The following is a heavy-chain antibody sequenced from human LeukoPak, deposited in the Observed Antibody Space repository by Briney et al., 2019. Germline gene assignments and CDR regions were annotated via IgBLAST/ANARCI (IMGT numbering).Heavy chain of an antibody. V-gene: IGHV4-59*01. CDR2: IYYSGST. CDR1: GGSIRSYY. Sequence: PSETLSLTCTVSGGSIRSYYWSWIRQPPGKGLEWIGYIYYSGSTNYNPSLKSRVTISVDTSKNQFSLKLSSVTAADTAVYYCARGGYSSSWESPGDYWGQGTLVTVSS. CDR3: ARGGYSSSWESPGDY. D-gene: IGHD6-13*01. J-gene: IGHJ4*02.